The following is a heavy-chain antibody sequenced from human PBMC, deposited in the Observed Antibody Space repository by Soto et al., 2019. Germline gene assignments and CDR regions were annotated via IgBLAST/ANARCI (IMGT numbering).Heavy chain of an antibody. CDR3: ATWRTYSGSYCFDY. CDR1: GGTFKTYT. D-gene: IGHD1-26*01. V-gene: IGHV1-69*06. J-gene: IGHJ4*02. Sequence: QVQLVQSGAELKKPGSSVYVSCAASGGTFKTYTINWVRQAPGQGLEWIGQISPMYDSANYDQRFQGRGTISADKSTNIAYMELSGLRSEDTALYYCATWRTYSGSYCFDYWCQGALVSVSS. CDR2: ISPMYDSA.